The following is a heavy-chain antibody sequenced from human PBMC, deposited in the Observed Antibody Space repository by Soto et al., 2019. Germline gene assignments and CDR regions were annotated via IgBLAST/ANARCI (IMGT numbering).Heavy chain of an antibody. CDR3: AKTVGGTTGPRPFDY. CDR1: GFTFENYA. CDR2: ISWNSGSI. D-gene: IGHD1-26*01. J-gene: IGHJ4*02. V-gene: IGHV3-9*01. Sequence: HPGGSLRLSCAASGFTFENYAMHWVRQVPGKGLEWVSGISWNSGSIVYADSVKGRFTISRDNSKNSLYLQMNSLRAEDTALYYCAKTVGGTTGPRPFDYWGQGTLVTVSS.